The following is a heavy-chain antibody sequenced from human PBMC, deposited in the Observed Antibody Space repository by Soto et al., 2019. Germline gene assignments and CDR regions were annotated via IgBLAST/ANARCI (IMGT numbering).Heavy chain of an antibody. CDR2: IIPMFGTT. CDR3: ARDLAPVVRGVLSSGMDV. J-gene: IGHJ6*02. D-gene: IGHD3-10*02. V-gene: IGHV1-69*01. Sequence: QVQLVQSGAEIKKTGSSVKVSCKASGGTFSNYAINWIRQAPGQGLEWMGGIIPMFGTTYYAQRFQGRVTITADESTSTAYMELSSLTSEVTAIFYCARDLAPVVRGVLSSGMDVWGQGTTVTVSS. CDR1: GGTFSNYA.